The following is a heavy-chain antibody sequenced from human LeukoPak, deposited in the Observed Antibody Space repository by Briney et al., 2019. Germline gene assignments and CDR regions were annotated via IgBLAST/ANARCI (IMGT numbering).Heavy chain of an antibody. CDR2: MNPNSGNT. Sequence: ASVKVSCKASGSSFTDYDINWVRQTTGQGLEWMGWMNPNSGNTNYAQKFQGRVTMTRDTSMSTAYMELSRLRSDDTAVYYCARDRGAYYYESGSLYFFDYWGQGTLVTVSS. J-gene: IGHJ4*02. CDR3: ARDRGAYYYESGSLYFFDY. V-gene: IGHV1-2*02. D-gene: IGHD3-10*01. CDR1: GSSFTDYD.